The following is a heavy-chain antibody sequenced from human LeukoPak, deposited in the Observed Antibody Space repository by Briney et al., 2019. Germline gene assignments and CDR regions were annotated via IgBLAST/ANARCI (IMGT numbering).Heavy chain of an antibody. CDR2: IKQDGSEK. J-gene: IGHJ4*02. CDR3: ARVSYYSGYGLFDY. CDR1: GFTVSSNY. Sequence: PGGSLRLSCAASGFTVSSNYMSWVRQAPGKGLEWVANIKQDGSEKYYVDSVKGRFAISRDNAKNSLYLQMNSLRAEDTAVYYCARVSYYSGYGLFDYWGQGTLVTVSS. V-gene: IGHV3-7*01. D-gene: IGHD5-12*01.